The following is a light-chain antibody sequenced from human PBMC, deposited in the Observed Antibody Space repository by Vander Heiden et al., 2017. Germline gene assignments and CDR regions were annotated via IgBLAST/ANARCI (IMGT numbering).Light chain of an antibody. J-gene: IGKJ3*01. V-gene: IGKV1-33*01. CDR1: QDISNY. Sequence: DIQITQFPSSLSASVGDRVTITCQASQDISNYLNWYQQKPGKAPKLLIYDASNLETGVPSRYSGSGYGTDFTFTISSRQPEDIAPYYCQQNDNLPLFTFGHGTKVDIK. CDR3: QQNDNLPLFT. CDR2: DAS.